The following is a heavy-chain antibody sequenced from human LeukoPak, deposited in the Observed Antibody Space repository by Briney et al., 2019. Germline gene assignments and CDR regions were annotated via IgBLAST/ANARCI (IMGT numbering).Heavy chain of an antibody. CDR2: IGVSGDT. J-gene: IGHJ4*02. Sequence: GGSLRPSCAVSDFTFKTYPMSWLHQAPGKGLEWVSAIGVSGDTYYAGSVKGRFTISRDNSKNTVYLQMNSLRADDTAVYYCAKGGRTTIFGVVITHFDYWGQGTLVTVSS. V-gene: IGHV3-23*01. CDR1: DFTFKTYP. CDR3: AKGGRTTIFGVVITHFDY. D-gene: IGHD3-3*01.